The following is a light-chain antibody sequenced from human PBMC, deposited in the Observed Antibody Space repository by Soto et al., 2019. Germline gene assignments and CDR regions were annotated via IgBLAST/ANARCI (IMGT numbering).Light chain of an antibody. CDR3: QQYYSFPRT. CDR2: AAS. V-gene: IGKV1-8*01. J-gene: IGKJ1*01. Sequence: TQSPATLSVSPGERGTLSLRASQSVSSYLAWYQQKPGKAPELLIYAASTLQSGVPSRFSGSGSGTDFTLTISCLQSEDFATYYCQQYYSFPRTVGQGTKVEIK. CDR1: QSVSSY.